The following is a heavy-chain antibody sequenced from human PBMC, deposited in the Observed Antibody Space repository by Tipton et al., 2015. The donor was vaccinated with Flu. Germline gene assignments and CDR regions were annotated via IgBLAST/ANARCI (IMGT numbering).Heavy chain of an antibody. CDR3: VREGLARGLDP. CDR2: IYYSGIT. CDR1: GGSISNYY. D-gene: IGHD3-16*01. Sequence: TLSLTCTVSGGSISNYYWSWIRQPPGKGLEWIGYIYYSGITNYSPSLKSRVTMSIDTSNNQFSLKLSSVSAADTAVYYCVREGLARGLDPWGQGTLVTVSS. J-gene: IGHJ5*02. V-gene: IGHV4-59*12.